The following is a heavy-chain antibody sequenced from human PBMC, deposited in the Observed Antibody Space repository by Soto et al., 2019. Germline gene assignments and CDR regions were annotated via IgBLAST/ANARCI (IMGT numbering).Heavy chain of an antibody. CDR3: ARDYYRFNSGYGFSMDV. Sequence: QVQLVESGGGVVQPGRSLRLSCAASGFTFSSYAMHWVRQAPGKGLEWVAVISYDGSNKYYADSVKGRFTISRDNSKKPLYLQMNSLRAEDTAGYYCARDYYRFNSGYGFSMDVWGQGTTVTVSS. CDR2: ISYDGSNK. V-gene: IGHV3-30-3*01. J-gene: IGHJ6*02. CDR1: GFTFSSYA. D-gene: IGHD5-12*01.